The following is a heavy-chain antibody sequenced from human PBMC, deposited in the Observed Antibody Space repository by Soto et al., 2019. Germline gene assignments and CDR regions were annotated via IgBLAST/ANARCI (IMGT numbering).Heavy chain of an antibody. CDR2: INYSGST. J-gene: IGHJ4*02. D-gene: IGHD4-17*01. V-gene: IGHV4-39*01. CDR1: GDSISSSSYY. CDR3: ASLYGDYVPY. Sequence: QLQLQESGPGLVKPSETLSLTCSVSGDSISSSSYYWGWIRQPPGKGLEWIGTINYSGSTYYNPTLKRRITISADTSKNQFALKVSYVTAADTAVYYCASLYGDYVPYWGQGILVSVSS.